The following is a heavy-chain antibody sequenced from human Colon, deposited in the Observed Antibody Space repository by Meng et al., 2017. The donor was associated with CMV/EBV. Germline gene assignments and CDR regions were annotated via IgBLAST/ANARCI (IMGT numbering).Heavy chain of an antibody. V-gene: IGHV3-53*01. CDR3: VTKRAKYCSSGPCPGYFDN. Sequence: GGSLRLSCAASGFAVGGAYMAWVRQAPGKGLAWVSIIYNADNTFYADSVRGRFTISRDSSKNTLFLQMNSLTNGDTAVYYCVTKRAKYCSSGPCPGYFDNWGQGTLVTVSS. D-gene: IGHD2-15*01. CDR1: GFAVGGAY. CDR2: IYNADNT. J-gene: IGHJ4*02.